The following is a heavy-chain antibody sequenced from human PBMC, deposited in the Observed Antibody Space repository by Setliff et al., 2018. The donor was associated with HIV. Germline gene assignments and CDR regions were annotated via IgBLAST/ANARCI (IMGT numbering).Heavy chain of an antibody. Sequence: PSETLSLTCTVSGGSISSHYWSWIRQPPGKGLEWIGYIYDRGITNYNPSLRSRVTISIDTPKNQFSLKLSSVTAADTAVYYCARGQLRYLANDYYFDYWGQGTLVTVSS. CDR1: GGSISSHY. V-gene: IGHV4-59*08. CDR3: ARGQLRYLANDYYFDY. CDR2: IYDRGIT. D-gene: IGHD3-9*01. J-gene: IGHJ4*02.